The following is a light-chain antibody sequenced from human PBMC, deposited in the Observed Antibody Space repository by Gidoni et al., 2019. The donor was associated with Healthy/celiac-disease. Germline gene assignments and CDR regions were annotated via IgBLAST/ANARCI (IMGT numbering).Light chain of an antibody. V-gene: IGKV1-8*01. CDR1: QGISSY. J-gene: IGKJ1*01. CDR2: AAS. CDR3: QQYYSYTT. Sequence: AIRMTQSPSSLSASTGDRVTITCRANQGISSYLAWYQQKPGKAPKLLIYAASTLQSGVPSRFSGSGSGTDFTLTISCLQSEDFATYYCQQYYSYTTFGQGTKVEIK.